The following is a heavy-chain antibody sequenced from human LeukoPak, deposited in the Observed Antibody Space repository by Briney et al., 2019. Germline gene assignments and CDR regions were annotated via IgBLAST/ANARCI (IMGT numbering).Heavy chain of an antibody. CDR3: AREGAGLWFGDSCYFDY. CDR2: ISYDGSNK. J-gene: IGHJ4*02. Sequence: TGGSLRLSCAASGFTFSSYAMHWVRQAPGKGLEWVAVISYDGSNKYYADSVKGRFTISRDNSKNTLYLQMNSLRAEDTAVYYCAREGAGLWFGDSCYFDYWGQGTLVTVSS. CDR1: GFTFSSYA. V-gene: IGHV3-30*04. D-gene: IGHD3-10*01.